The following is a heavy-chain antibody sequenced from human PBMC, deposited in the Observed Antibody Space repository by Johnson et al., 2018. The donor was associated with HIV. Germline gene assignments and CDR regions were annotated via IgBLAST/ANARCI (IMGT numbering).Heavy chain of an antibody. J-gene: IGHJ3*02. CDR3: AKDMGVDTAMNPWAFDI. D-gene: IGHD5-18*01. V-gene: IGHV3-30*18. Sequence: QVQLVESGGGLVQPGGSLRLSCAASGFTFSSYAMIWVRQAPGKGLEWLAVISYDGSNKYYADSVKGRFTISRANSKNTLYLQMNSLRAEDTAVYYCAKDMGVDTAMNPWAFDIWGQGTMVTVSS. CDR2: ISYDGSNK. CDR1: GFTFSSYA.